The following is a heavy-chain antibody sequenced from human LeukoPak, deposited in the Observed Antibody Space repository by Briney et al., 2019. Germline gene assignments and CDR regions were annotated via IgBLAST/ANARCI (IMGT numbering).Heavy chain of an antibody. CDR3: ARGRITMVRGVTIDY. V-gene: IGHV4-34*01. CDR2: INHSGST. J-gene: IGHJ4*02. D-gene: IGHD3-10*01. CDR1: GGSFSGYY. Sequence: SETLSLTCAVYGGSFSGYYWSWIRQPPGKGLEWIGEINHSGSTNYNPSLKSRVTISVDTSKNQFSLKLSSVTAADTAVYYCARGRITMVRGVTIDYWGQGTLATVSS.